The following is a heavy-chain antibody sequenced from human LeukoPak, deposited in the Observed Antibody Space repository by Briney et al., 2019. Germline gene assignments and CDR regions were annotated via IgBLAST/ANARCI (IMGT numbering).Heavy chain of an antibody. CDR1: GFTFSSFA. CDR3: VKSPGSGWPV. Sequence: GGSLRLSCAASGFTFSSFAMHWVRQAPGKGLEYLSAIYSDGSRTYYADSVKGRFTVSRDNSKNTLYFEMSSLRVEDTAVYYCVKSPGSGWPVWGQGTLLTVSS. J-gene: IGHJ4*02. V-gene: IGHV3-64D*06. CDR2: IYSDGSRT. D-gene: IGHD6-19*01.